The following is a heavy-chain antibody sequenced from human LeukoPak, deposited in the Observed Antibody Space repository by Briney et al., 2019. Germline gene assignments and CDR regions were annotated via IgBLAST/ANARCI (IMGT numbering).Heavy chain of an antibody. V-gene: IGHV3-48*03. J-gene: IGHJ6*03. CDR1: GFTFSSYE. D-gene: IGHD3-9*01. CDR2: ISSSGSTI. CDR3: AKDGDYDILTGYYSHYYYYYMDV. Sequence: GGSLRLSCAASGFTFSSYEMNWIRQAPGKGLEWVSYISSSGSTIYYADSVKGRFTISRDNSKNTLYLQMNSLRAEDTAVYYCAKDGDYDILTGYYSHYYYYYMDVWGKGTTVTISS.